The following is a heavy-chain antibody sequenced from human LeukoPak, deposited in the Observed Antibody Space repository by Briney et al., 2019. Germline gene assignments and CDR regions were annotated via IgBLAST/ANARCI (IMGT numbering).Heavy chain of an antibody. CDR3: ARAARGWSGFDY. Sequence: SETLSLTCSVSGGSISSYYWSWIRQPAGKGREWIGRIYTTGNTDYNPSLKSRVTMSVDTSKNQFSLNLSSVTAADTAVYYCARAARGWSGFDYWGQGTLVTVSS. J-gene: IGHJ4*02. CDR2: IYTTGNT. CDR1: GGSISSYY. V-gene: IGHV4-4*07. D-gene: IGHD3-3*01.